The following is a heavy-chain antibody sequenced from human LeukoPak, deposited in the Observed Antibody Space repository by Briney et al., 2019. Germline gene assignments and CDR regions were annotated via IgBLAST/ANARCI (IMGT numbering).Heavy chain of an antibody. Sequence: GGSQRLSCAASGFAVSSNHMNWVRQAPGKGLEWVSVIFNGGSTYYADSVKGRFTISRDNSKNTLYLQMNSLRAEDTAVYYCATSIVGLTYDEHFQHWGQGTLVTVSS. V-gene: IGHV3-53*01. D-gene: IGHD1-26*01. CDR2: IFNGGST. CDR1: GFAVSSNH. J-gene: IGHJ1*01. CDR3: ATSIVGLTYDEHFQH.